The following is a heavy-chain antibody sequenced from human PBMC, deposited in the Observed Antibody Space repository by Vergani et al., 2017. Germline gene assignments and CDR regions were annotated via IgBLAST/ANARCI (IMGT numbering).Heavy chain of an antibody. CDR3: ATKSCGTPGCQIGYFRE. CDR2: ISYDGMQK. Sequence: QVHLVESGGGVVQPGRSLRLSCVVSGFTSSYYGMHWVRQAPGKGLEWVAVISYDGMQKYYADSVKGRFTISRDNSKSTLYLQMNSLRTEDTAVYYCATKSCGTPGCQIGYFREWGQGTLVTGSS. V-gene: IGHV3-30*03. J-gene: IGHJ1*01. D-gene: IGHD1-1*01. CDR1: GFTSSYYG.